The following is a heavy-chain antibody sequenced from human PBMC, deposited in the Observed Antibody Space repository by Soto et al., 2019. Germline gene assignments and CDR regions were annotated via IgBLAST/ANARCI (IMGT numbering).Heavy chain of an antibody. CDR1: GFTFSSYS. Sequence: GGSLRLSCAASGFTFSSYSMNWVRQAPGKGLEWVSYISSSSSTIYYADSVKGRFTISRDNAKNSLYLQMNSLRDEDTAVYYCARGLTYYDILTGPNLFDYWGQGTLVTVSS. CDR3: ARGLTYYDILTGPNLFDY. V-gene: IGHV3-48*02. J-gene: IGHJ4*02. D-gene: IGHD3-9*01. CDR2: ISSSSSTI.